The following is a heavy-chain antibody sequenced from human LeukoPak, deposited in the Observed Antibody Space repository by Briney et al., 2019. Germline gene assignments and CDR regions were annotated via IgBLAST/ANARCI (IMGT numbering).Heavy chain of an antibody. V-gene: IGHV3-48*04. D-gene: IGHD1-1*01. CDR1: GFTFSSYS. CDR2: ISSSSSTI. J-gene: IGHJ4*02. CDR3: ARAGDWNGVDYFDY. Sequence: PGGSLRLSCAASGFTFSSYSMNWVRQAPGKGLEWVSYISSSSSTIYYADSVKGRFTISRDNAKNTLYLQMNSLRAEDTAVYYCARAGDWNGVDYFDYWGQGTLVTVSS.